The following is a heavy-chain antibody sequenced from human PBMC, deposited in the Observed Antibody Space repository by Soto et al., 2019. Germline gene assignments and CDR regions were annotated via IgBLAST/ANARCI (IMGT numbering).Heavy chain of an antibody. J-gene: IGHJ5*02. V-gene: IGHV3-23*01. CDR1: GFTFSNYG. CDR3: AKGIYSPGDP. CDR2: ISKSDGST. Sequence: GGSLRLSCVASGFTFSNYGMTWVRQAPGKGLEWVSCISKSDGSTYYADSVKGRFTISRDNSKNTLYLQMNSLRAEDTAVYYCAKGIYSPGDPWGQGTLVTVSS. D-gene: IGHD3-10*01.